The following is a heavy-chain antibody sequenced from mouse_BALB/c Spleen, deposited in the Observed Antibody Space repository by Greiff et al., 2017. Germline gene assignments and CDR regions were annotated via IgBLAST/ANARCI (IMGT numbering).Heavy chain of an antibody. D-gene: IGHD1-1*01. CDR3: TREELRKTFAY. CDR1: GYTFTSYW. Sequence: QVQLKQPGAELVKPGASVKMSCKASGYTFTSYWMHWVKQRPGQGLEWIGVIDPSDSYTSYNQKFKGKATLTVDTSSSTAYMQLSSLTSEDSAVYYCTREELRKTFAYWGQGTLVTVSA. V-gene: IGHV1S127*01. J-gene: IGHJ3*01. CDR2: IDPSDSYT.